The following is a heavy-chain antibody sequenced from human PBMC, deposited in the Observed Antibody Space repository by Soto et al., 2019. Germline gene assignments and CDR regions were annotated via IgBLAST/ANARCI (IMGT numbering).Heavy chain of an antibody. J-gene: IGHJ4*02. CDR3: ARDGSGLRQWLDNFDD. CDR1: GYTFTSYG. CDR2: ISAYNGNT. D-gene: IGHD6-19*01. V-gene: IGHV1-18*01. Sequence: QVPLVQSGAAVKKPGASVKVSCKASGYTFTSYGISWVRQAPGQALEWMGWISAYNGNTNYAQKFQGRVTMTTETSTSTAYLELRSLRSDDTAVYYCARDGSGLRQWLDNFDDWGQGTLVTVSS.